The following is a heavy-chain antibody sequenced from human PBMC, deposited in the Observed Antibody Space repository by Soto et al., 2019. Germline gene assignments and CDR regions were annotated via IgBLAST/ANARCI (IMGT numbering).Heavy chain of an antibody. CDR3: ARDGDVNTGFGKDY. Sequence: QVQLVESGGGVVQPGRSLRLSCAASGFTFSSYGMHWVRQAPGKGLEWVAFIWHDGGNKFYAESVKGRFTISRDNSMNTLYLQMTSLSAEDTAMYYCARDGDVNTGFGKDYWGQGTLVTVSS. CDR2: IWHDGGNK. CDR1: GFTFSSYG. J-gene: IGHJ4*02. D-gene: IGHD3-16*01. V-gene: IGHV3-33*01.